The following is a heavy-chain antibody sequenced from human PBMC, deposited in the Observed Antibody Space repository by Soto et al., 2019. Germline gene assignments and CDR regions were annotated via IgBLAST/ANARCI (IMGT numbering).Heavy chain of an antibody. D-gene: IGHD1-26*01. J-gene: IGHJ4*02. CDR3: ARLGGSYAVPHFDY. V-gene: IGHV1-18*01. Sequence: GASVKVSCKASGYTFTSSGISWVRQAPGQGLEWMGWINTDNGNTNYAQKLQGRVTITRDTSASTAYMELSSLRSEDTAVYYCARLGGSYAVPHFDYWGQGTLVTVSS. CDR2: INTDNGNT. CDR1: GYTFTSSG.